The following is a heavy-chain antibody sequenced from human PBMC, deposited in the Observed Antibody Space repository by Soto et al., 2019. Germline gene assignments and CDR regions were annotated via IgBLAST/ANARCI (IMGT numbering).Heavy chain of an antibody. J-gene: IGHJ4*02. CDR3: ASGGLTGARYFDY. CDR2: IYYSGST. D-gene: IGHD7-27*01. CDR1: GGSISSGGYY. V-gene: IGHV4-31*03. Sequence: PSETLSLTCTVSGGSISSGGYYWSWIRQHPGKGLEWIGYIYYSGSTYYNPSLKSRVTISVDTSKNQFSLKLSSVTAADTAVYYCASGGLTGARYFDYWGQGTLVTVSS.